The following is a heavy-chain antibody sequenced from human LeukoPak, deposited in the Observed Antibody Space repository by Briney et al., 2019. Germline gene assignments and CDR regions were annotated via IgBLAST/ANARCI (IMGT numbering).Heavy chain of an antibody. CDR2: VNSDGTST. V-gene: IGHV3-74*03. CDR3: AGGGFSGFDH. Sequence: EAGGSLRLSCAAAQSTFYSYWMHWVRLVPGKGLAWVSRVNSDGTSTTYADSVKGRFTVSRDNAQNTLYLQMDSLRVDDTAVYYCAGGGFSGFDHWGQGILVTVSS. J-gene: IGHJ4*02. CDR1: QSTFYSYW. D-gene: IGHD4-23*01.